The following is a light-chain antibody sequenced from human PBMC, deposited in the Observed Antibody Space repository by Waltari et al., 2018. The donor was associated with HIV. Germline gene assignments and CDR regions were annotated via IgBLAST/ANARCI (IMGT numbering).Light chain of an antibody. J-gene: IGKJ4*01. Sequence: EIVFTQSPATLSLSQAERPSHSCTASENINNYLPWYQQKPGQAPRLVIYDSSNTAPGVPDRFSGGGSETHFALIISSLEPEDFAVYYCQQRRNWPLTFGGGTKVEIK. V-gene: IGKV3-11*01. CDR3: QQRRNWPLT. CDR2: DSS. CDR1: ENINNY.